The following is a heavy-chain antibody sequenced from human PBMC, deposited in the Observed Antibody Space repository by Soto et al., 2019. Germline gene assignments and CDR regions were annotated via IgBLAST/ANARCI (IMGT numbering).Heavy chain of an antibody. CDR3: AKGGCSSTSCPPEPIYYYYYMDV. Sequence: GGSLRLSCAASGFTFSSYAMSWVRQAPGKGLEWVSAISGSGGSTYYADSVKGRFTISRDNSKNTLYLQMNSLRAEDTAVYYCAKGGCSSTSCPPEPIYYYYYMDVWGKGTTVTVSS. J-gene: IGHJ6*03. CDR1: GFTFSSYA. V-gene: IGHV3-23*01. D-gene: IGHD2-2*01. CDR2: ISGSGGST.